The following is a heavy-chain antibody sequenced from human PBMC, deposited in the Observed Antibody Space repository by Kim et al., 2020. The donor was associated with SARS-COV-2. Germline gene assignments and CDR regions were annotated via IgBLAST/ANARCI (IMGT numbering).Heavy chain of an antibody. CDR2: AYYSGYT. V-gene: IGHV4-61*01. CDR3: ARGTDYGLDY. CDR1: GHSVSSGIYY. J-gene: IGHJ4*02. Sequence: SETLSLTCTVSGHSVSSGIYYWTWIRQPPGKALEWISYAYYSGYTKYNPSLKSRVTSSVDTSKNQFSLKVTSVTAADTAIYYCARGTDYGLDYWGQGTLVTVSS. D-gene: IGHD3-16*01.